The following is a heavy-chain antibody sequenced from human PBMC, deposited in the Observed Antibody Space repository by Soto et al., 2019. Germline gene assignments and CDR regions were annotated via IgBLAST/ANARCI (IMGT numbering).Heavy chain of an antibody. D-gene: IGHD2-2*02. CDR3: ARARYCSSTSCYMEHYYYGMDA. CDR2: INPNSGGT. Sequence: ASVKVSCKASGYTFTGYYMHWVRQAPGQGLEWMGWINPNSGGTNYAQKFQGRVTMTRDTSISTAYMELSRLRSDDTAVYYCARARYCSSTSCYMEHYYYGMDAWGQGTTVTVS. J-gene: IGHJ6*02. V-gene: IGHV1-2*02. CDR1: GYTFTGYY.